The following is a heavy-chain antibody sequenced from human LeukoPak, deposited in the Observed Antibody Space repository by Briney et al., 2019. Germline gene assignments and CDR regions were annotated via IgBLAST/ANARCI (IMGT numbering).Heavy chain of an antibody. CDR3: AKNDGYRYGRNYGMDV. D-gene: IGHD5-18*01. CDR1: GFTFSTYA. V-gene: IGHV3-23*01. Sequence: GGSLRLSCAASGFTFSTYAMGWVRQAPGKGLEWVSAILGGAGTTYYADSVQGRFTISRDNSKNTLYLELNSLRADDTAIYYCAKNDGYRYGRNYGMDVWGQGTTVTVSS. CDR2: ILGGAGTT. J-gene: IGHJ6*02.